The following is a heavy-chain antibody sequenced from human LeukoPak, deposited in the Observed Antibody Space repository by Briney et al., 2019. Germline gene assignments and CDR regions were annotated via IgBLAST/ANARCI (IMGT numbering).Heavy chain of an antibody. Sequence: PSETLSLTCAVYGGSFSGYYWSWIRQPPGKGLEWIGEINHSGSTNYNPSLKSRVTISVDTSKNQFSLKLSSVTAADTAVYYCARRRLSSSWSPRPYSWFDPWGQGTLVTVSS. V-gene: IGHV4-34*01. CDR3: ARRRLSSSWSPRPYSWFDP. J-gene: IGHJ5*02. CDR2: INHSGST. D-gene: IGHD6-13*01. CDR1: GGSFSGYY.